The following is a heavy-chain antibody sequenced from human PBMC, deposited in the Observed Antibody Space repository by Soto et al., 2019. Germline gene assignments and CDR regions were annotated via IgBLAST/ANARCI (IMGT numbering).Heavy chain of an antibody. Sequence: PSETLSLTCTVSGGSISSSGYYWGWIRQPPGKGLEWIGTIYYSGSTYYNPSLKSRVTISVDTSKNQFSLKLSSVTAADTAVYYCARLGAYYQSLDPWGPGTLVTVSS. D-gene: IGHD2-21*01. CDR2: IYYSGST. CDR1: GGSISSSGYY. V-gene: IGHV4-39*01. CDR3: ARLGAYYQSLDP. J-gene: IGHJ5*02.